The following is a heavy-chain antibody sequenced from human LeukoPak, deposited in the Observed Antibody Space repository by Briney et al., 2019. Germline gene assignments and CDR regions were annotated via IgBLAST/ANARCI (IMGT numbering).Heavy chain of an antibody. CDR2: IRYDGSNK. V-gene: IGHV3-30*02. D-gene: IGHD6-13*01. Sequence: GGSLRLSCEASGFTFSSYGMHWVRQAPGKGLEWVASIRYDGSNKYYADSVKGRFTISRDNSKNTLYLQMNSLRAEDTAVYYCAKVQTPGTHFFDYWGQGTLVTVSS. J-gene: IGHJ4*02. CDR1: GFTFSSYG. CDR3: AKVQTPGTHFFDY.